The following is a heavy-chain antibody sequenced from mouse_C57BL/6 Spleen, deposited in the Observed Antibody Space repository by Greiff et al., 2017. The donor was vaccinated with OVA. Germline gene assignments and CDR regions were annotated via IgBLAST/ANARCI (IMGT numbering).Heavy chain of an antibody. CDR1: GYTFTDYY. V-gene: IGHV1-26*01. CDR2: INPNNGGT. J-gene: IGHJ1*03. D-gene: IGHD2-4*01. CDR3: ARGRDYDYDGGYFDV. Sequence: VQLQQSGPELVKPGASVKISCKASGYTFTDYYMNWVKQSHGKSLEWIGDINPNNGGTSYNQKFKGKATLTVDQSSSTAYMELRSLTSEDSAVYYCARGRDYDYDGGYFDVWGTGTTVTVSS.